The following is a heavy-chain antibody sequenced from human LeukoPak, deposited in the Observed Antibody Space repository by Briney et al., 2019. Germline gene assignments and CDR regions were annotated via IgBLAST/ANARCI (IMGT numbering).Heavy chain of an antibody. Sequence: GGSLRLSCAASGFTFSSYSMNWVRQAPGKGLEWVSSISSSSSYIYYADSVKGRFTISRDNAKNSLYLQMNSLRAEDTAVYYCATDKIVGASHFDYWGQGTLVTVSS. J-gene: IGHJ4*02. CDR3: ATDKIVGASHFDY. D-gene: IGHD1-26*01. CDR1: GFTFSSYS. V-gene: IGHV3-21*01. CDR2: ISSSSSYI.